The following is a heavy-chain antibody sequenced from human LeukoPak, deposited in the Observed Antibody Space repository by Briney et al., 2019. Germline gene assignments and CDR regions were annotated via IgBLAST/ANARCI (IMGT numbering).Heavy chain of an antibody. J-gene: IGHJ4*02. CDR3: AKSIIPVIALNYFDY. CDR1: GFTFSSYA. Sequence: GGSLRLSCAASGFTFSSYAMNWVRQAPGKGLEWVSTISGSGTNTYYADSVKGRFTISRDNSKNTLYLQMNSLRAEDTAVYYCAKSIIPVIALNYFDYWGQGTLVTVSS. V-gene: IGHV3-23*01. D-gene: IGHD3-22*01. CDR2: ISGSGTNT.